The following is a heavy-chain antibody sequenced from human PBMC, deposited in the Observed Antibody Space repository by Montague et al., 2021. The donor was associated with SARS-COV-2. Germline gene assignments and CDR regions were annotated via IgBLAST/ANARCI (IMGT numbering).Heavy chain of an antibody. V-gene: IGHV4-39*07. CDR3: ARDDIVLQGVTKGMDV. J-gene: IGHJ6*02. CDR2: MYYSGST. Sequence: SETLSLTCTVSGGSISSGNYYWGWIRQPPGKGLEWIGNMYYSGSTYYNPSLKSRVTISIDTSKNQFSLKLSSATAADTAVYYCARDDIVLQGVTKGMDVWGQGTTVTVSS. D-gene: IGHD3-10*01. CDR1: GGSISSGNYY.